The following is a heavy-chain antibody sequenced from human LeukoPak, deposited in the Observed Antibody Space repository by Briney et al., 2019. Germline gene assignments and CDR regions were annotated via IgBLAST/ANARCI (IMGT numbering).Heavy chain of an antibody. CDR1: GYTFTGYY. D-gene: IGHD6-19*01. CDR3: ARGYSSGWYSELNFDY. CDR2: INSNSGGT. V-gene: IGHV1-2*02. Sequence: ASVKVSCKASGYTFTGYYMHWVRQAPGQGLEWMGWINSNSGGTNYAQKFQGRVTMTRDTSISTAYMELSRLRSDDTAVYYCARGYSSGWYSELNFDYWGQGTLVTVSS. J-gene: IGHJ4*02.